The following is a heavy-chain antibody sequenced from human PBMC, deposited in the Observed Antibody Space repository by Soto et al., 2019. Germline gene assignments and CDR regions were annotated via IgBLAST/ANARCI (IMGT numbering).Heavy chain of an antibody. CDR2: ISYDGSNK. CDR3: AKEGRANYYYYYGMDV. CDR1: GFTFSSYG. Sequence: GGSLRLSCAASGFTFSSYGMHWVRQAPGKGLEWVAVISYDGSNKYYADSVKGRFTISRDNSKNTLYLQMNSLRAEDTAVYYCAKEGRANYYYYYGMDVWGQGGTVTVS. V-gene: IGHV3-30*18. J-gene: IGHJ6*02.